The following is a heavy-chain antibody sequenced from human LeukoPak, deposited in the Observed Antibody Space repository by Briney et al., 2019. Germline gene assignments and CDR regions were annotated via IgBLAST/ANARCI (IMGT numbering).Heavy chain of an antibody. D-gene: IGHD2/OR15-2a*01. J-gene: IGHJ6*02. CDR2: INHSGST. V-gene: IGHV4-34*01. CDR3: ARERIAHYYYYGMDV. Sequence: PSETLSLTCAVYGGSFSGNYWTWIRQPPGKGLEWIGEINHSGSTNYNLSLKSRVAISVDTSKNQFSLKLSSVTAADTAVYYCARERIAHYYYYGMDVWGQGTTVTVSS. CDR1: GGSFSGNY.